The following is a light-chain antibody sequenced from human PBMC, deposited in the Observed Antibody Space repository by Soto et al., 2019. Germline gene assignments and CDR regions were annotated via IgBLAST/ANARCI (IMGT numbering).Light chain of an antibody. J-gene: IGKJ4*01. CDR1: LSVTSN. CDR2: GAS. CDR3: QQYNNWPLT. Sequence: EIVLTQSPGILSLSPGERATLSCRASLSVTSNYLAWYQQKPDQAPRLLIYGASTRATGIPARFTGSGSGTEFTLTISSLQSEDFAVYYCQQYNNWPLTFGGGAKVDIK. V-gene: IGKV3-15*01.